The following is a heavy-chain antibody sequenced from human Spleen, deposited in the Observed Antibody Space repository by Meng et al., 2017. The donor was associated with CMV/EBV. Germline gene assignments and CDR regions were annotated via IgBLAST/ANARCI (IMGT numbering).Heavy chain of an antibody. CDR2: IKSESDGGTT. J-gene: IGHJ4*02. Sequence: GESLKISCAASGITFSDAWMTWVRQAPGRGLEWVGRIKSESDGGTTGYAAPVKGRFIVSRHDSKNTLYLQMNSLRAEDTAVYYCARAVTPSGSTSAYWGQGTLVTVSS. V-gene: IGHV3-15*01. CDR3: ARAVTPSGSTSAY. D-gene: IGHD3-10*01. CDR1: GITFSDAW.